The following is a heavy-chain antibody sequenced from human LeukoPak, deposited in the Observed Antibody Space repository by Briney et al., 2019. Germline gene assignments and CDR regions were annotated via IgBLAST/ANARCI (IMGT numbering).Heavy chain of an antibody. CDR2: IYSGGST. CDR1: GFTVSSNY. V-gene: IGHV3-66*01. Sequence: PGGSLRLSCAASGFTVSSNYMSWVRQAPGKGLEWVSVIYSGGSTYYADSVQGRSTISRDNSKNTLYLQMNSLRAEDTAVYYCARGPISSLAFDYWGQGTLVTVSS. D-gene: IGHD3-16*02. J-gene: IGHJ4*02. CDR3: ARGPISSLAFDY.